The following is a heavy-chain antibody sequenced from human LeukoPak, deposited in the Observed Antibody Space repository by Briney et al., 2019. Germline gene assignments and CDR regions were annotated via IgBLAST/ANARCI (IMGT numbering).Heavy chain of an antibody. CDR2: IYSGGST. J-gene: IGHJ4*02. CDR1: GFTVSSNY. D-gene: IGHD3-3*01. V-gene: IGHV3-53*01. CDR3: ARTNYDFWSGYYDDY. Sequence: GGSLRLSCAASGFTVSSNYMSWVRQAPGKGLEWVSVIYSGGSTYYADSVKGRFTISRDNSKNTLYLQMNSLRAEDTAVYYCARTNYDFWSGYYDDYWGQGTLVTVSS.